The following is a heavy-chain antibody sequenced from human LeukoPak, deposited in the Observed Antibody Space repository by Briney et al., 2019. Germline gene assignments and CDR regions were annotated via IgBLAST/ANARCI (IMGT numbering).Heavy chain of an antibody. V-gene: IGHV3-23*01. CDR2: ISGSGGFT. J-gene: IGHJ4*02. Sequence: GALRLSCASCGCTFSTYAMAWVRQAPGKGLEGVAVISGSGGFTYYADSVKGRFTISIDNSKDTLYLQLHRLRAGDTAVDSCGDRPGEVPVPYAYWGQGTLVTVSS. CDR3: GDRPGEVPVPYAY. CDR1: GCTFSTYA. D-gene: IGHD3-10*01.